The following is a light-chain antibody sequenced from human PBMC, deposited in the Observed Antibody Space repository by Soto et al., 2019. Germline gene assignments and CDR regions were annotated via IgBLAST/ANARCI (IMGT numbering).Light chain of an antibody. CDR3: QQYDSSLIT. CDR1: QSVSSNS. Sequence: IVLTQTPATLSLSPGESATLSCRTSQSVSSNSLAWHQQKPGQAPRLLMYAASSRAAGIPDRFSGSGSGTDFTLTISRLEPEDFAVYYCQQYDSSLITSCQGTRLEIK. CDR2: AAS. V-gene: IGKV3-20*01. J-gene: IGKJ5*01.